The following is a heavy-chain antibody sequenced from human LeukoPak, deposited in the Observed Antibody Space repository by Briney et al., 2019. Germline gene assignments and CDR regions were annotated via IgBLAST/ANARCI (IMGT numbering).Heavy chain of an antibody. CDR1: GFPFSRYS. CDR3: ARDRYPLGSYAPPFDY. D-gene: IGHD3-16*01. J-gene: IGHJ4*02. CDR2: MSGSGDNT. V-gene: IGHV3-21*01. Sequence: PGGSLRLSCAASGFPFSRYSMNWGRQAPGKGLEWVSTMSGSGDNTYYADSVKGRFSISRDNAKNSLYLQMNSLRAEDTGVYYCARDRYPLGSYAPPFDYWGQGILVTVSS.